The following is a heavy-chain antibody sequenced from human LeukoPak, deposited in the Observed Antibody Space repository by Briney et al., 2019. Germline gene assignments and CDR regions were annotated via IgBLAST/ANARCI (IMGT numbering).Heavy chain of an antibody. V-gene: IGHV1-2*02. CDR1: GYTFTGYY. Sequence: GASVKVSCKASGYTFTGYYMHWVRQAPGQELEWMGWVNPNSGGTNYAQKFQGRVTMTRDTSISTAYMELSRLRSDDTAVYYCARDLYYDFWSGYCDYWGQGTLVTVSS. CDR2: VNPNSGGT. J-gene: IGHJ4*02. CDR3: ARDLYYDFWSGYCDY. D-gene: IGHD3-3*01.